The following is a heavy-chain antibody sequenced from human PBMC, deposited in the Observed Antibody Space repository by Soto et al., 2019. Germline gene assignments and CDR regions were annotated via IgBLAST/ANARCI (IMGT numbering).Heavy chain of an antibody. CDR2: TYFRSKLYN. V-gene: IGHV6-1*01. Sequence: ETLSLTCSIAGDSVSSNTASWNWIRQSPSRGLEWLGRTYFRSKLYNDYAVSVKSRIIINPDTSNNQFSLQLNSVTPEDTAVYFCAKGDNLGPKTGYAFDHWGQGIMVTVSS. D-gene: IGHD5-12*01. CDR1: GDSVSSNTAS. CDR3: AKGDNLGPKTGYAFDH. J-gene: IGHJ4*02.